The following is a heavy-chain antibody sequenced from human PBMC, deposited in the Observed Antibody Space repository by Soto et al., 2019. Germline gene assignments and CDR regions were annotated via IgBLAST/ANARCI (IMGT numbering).Heavy chain of an antibody. CDR2: ISGSGGST. CDR3: AKAAVVPAAPQYYFDY. J-gene: IGHJ4*02. D-gene: IGHD2-2*01. V-gene: IGHV3-23*01. CDR1: GFTFSSYA. Sequence: GGSLRLSCAASGFTFSSYAMSWVRQAPGKGLEWVSAISGSGGSTYYADSVKGRFTISRDNSKNTLYLQMNSLRAEDTAVYYCAKAAVVPAAPQYYFDYWGQGTLVTVSS.